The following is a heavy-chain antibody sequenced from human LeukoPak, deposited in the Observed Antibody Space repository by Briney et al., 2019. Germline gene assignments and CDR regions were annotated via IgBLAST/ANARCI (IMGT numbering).Heavy chain of an antibody. J-gene: IGHJ6*04. V-gene: IGHV3-20*04. Sequence: ETLSLTCTVSGGSISTSGYYGGWIRQPPGKGLEWVSDINWNGGSTGYADSVKGRFTISRDNAKNSLYLQMNSLRAEDTAVYYCAELGITMIGGVWGKGTTVTISS. CDR3: AELGITMIGGV. CDR1: GGSISTSGYY. CDR2: INWNGGST. D-gene: IGHD3-10*02.